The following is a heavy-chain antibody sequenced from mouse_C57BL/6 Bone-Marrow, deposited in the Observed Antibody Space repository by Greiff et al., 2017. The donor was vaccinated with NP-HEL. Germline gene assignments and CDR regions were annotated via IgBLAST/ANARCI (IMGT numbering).Heavy chain of an antibody. V-gene: IGHV7-3*01. D-gene: IGHD6-2*01. J-gene: IGHJ2*01. CDR2: LRNKANGYTT. CDR1: GFTFTDYY. CDR3: ARSLSYFDY. Sequence: EVQVVESGGGLVQPGGSLSLSCAASGFTFTDYYMSWVRQPPGKALEWLGFLRNKANGYTTEYSASVKGRFTISRDNSQSILYLQMNALRAEDSATYYCARSLSYFDYWGQGTTLTVSS.